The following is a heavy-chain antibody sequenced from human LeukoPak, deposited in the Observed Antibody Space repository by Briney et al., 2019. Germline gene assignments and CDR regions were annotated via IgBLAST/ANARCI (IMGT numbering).Heavy chain of an antibody. V-gene: IGHV4-31*03. Sequence: SQTLSLTCTVSGGSISSGDYYWGWIRQYSGKGLEWIGYIYYSGTTYYNPSLKSRVTISVDTSKNQFSLQLTSVTAAETAVYYCARRGGGRWFDPWAREPWSPSPQ. D-gene: IGHD3-16*01. CDR2: IYYSGTT. J-gene: IGHJ5*02. CDR3: ARRGGGRWFDP. CDR1: GGSISSGDYY.